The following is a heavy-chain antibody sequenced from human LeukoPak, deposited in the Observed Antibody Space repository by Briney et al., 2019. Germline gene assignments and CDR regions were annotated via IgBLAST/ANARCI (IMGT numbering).Heavy chain of an antibody. J-gene: IGHJ4*02. V-gene: IGHV3-23*01. Sequence: QPGGSLRLSCAASGFTFSSYAMSWVRQAPGKGLECVATIRSSGLNTYYADSVKGRFTISRDNFKNTLYLQVNSLRADDTAIYYCARVLGTASDYWGQGTLVTVSS. CDR3: ARVLGTASDY. CDR1: GFTFSSYA. CDR2: IRSSGLNT. D-gene: IGHD2-21*02.